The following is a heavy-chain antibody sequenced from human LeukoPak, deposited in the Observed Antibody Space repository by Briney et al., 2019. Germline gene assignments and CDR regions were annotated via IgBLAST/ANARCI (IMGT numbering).Heavy chain of an antibody. Sequence: GGSLQISCQGSGSTFTSYWIGWARRLPGKGLEWMGIIYPGDSDTRYSPSFQGQVTISADKSISTAYLQWSSLKASDTAMYYCARQGLHFGFSWFDPWGQGTLVTGSS. J-gene: IGHJ5*02. V-gene: IGHV5-51*01. D-gene: IGHD5-24*01. CDR1: GSTFTSYW. CDR3: ARQGLHFGFSWFDP. CDR2: IYPGDSDT.